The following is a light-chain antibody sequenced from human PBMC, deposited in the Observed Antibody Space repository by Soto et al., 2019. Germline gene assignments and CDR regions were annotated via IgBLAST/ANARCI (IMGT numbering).Light chain of an antibody. CDR3: MQALQTPIT. V-gene: IGKV2-28*01. J-gene: IGKJ5*01. CDR2: LGS. Sequence: DIVMTQSPLSLPVTPGEPASISCRSSQSLLHSNGYNYSDWYLQKPGQSPQLLIYLGSNRASGVPDRFSGSGSGTDFTLKISRVEAEDVGVYYCMQALQTPITFGQGTRLEI. CDR1: QSLLHSNGYNY.